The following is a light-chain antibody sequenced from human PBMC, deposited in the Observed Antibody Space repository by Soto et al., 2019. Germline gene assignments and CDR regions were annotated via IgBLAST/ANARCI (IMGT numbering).Light chain of an antibody. CDR3: QQYDNVVLT. J-gene: IGKJ4*01. CDR2: FAS. Sequence: DIQMTQSPSSLSASVGDRVTITCQASQDISNYLIWYQQKPGKAPKLLIYFASNLETGVPSRFSGSGSGTDFTFTISSLQPEDIATYYCQQYDNVVLTFGGGTKVEIK. V-gene: IGKV1-33*01. CDR1: QDISNY.